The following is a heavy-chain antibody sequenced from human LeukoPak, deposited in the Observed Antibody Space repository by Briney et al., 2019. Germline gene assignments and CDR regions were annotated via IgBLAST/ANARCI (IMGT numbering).Heavy chain of an antibody. CDR1: GYTLTELS. CDR2: FDPEDGET. Sequence: PKASVKVSCKVSGYTLTELSMHWVRQAPGKGLEWMGGFDPEDGETIYAQKFQGRVTMTTDTSTSTAYMELRSLRSDDTAVYYCARGSMTLYYYGSGRPDDAFDIWGQGTMVTVSS. J-gene: IGHJ3*02. D-gene: IGHD3-10*01. CDR3: ARGSMTLYYYGSGRPDDAFDI. V-gene: IGHV1-24*01.